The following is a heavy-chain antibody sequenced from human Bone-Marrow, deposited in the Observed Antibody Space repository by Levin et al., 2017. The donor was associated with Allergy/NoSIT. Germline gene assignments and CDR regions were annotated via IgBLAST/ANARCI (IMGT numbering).Heavy chain of an antibody. CDR1: GYTFTSYY. Sequence: ASVKVSCKASGYTFTSYYMHWVRQAPGQGLEWMGIINPSGGSTSYAQKFQGRVTMTRDTSTSTVYMELSSLRSEDTAVYYCARDPNPTPYSSSDNWFDPWGQGTLVTVSS. D-gene: IGHD6-6*01. CDR3: ARDPNPTPYSSSDNWFDP. CDR2: INPSGGST. J-gene: IGHJ5*02. V-gene: IGHV1-46*01.